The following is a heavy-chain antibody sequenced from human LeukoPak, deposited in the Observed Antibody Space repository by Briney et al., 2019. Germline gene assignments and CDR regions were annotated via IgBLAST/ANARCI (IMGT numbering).Heavy chain of an antibody. Sequence: GGSLRLSCEVSGFTFSRYSMNWVRQAPGKGLEWLSYISSRSTTIYYADSVMGRFTISRDNAKNSLYLQMNSLRAEDTAVYYCTRDPRRLDYWGQGTLVTVSS. CDR1: GFTFSRYS. CDR3: TRDPRRLDY. CDR2: ISSRSTTI. V-gene: IGHV3-48*04. J-gene: IGHJ4*02.